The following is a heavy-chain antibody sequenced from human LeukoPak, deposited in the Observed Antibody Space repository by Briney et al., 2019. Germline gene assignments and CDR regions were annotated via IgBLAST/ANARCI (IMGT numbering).Heavy chain of an antibody. D-gene: IGHD6-19*01. CDR1: GGSISSYY. Sequence: SETLSLTCTVSGGSISSYYWSWIRQPAGKGLEWIGRIYTSGSTNYNPSLKSRVTISVDTSKNQFSLKLSSVTAADTAVYYCARVGSSGWFVSWFDPWGQGTLVTVSS. CDR3: ARVGSSGWFVSWFDP. V-gene: IGHV4-4*07. J-gene: IGHJ5*02. CDR2: IYTSGST.